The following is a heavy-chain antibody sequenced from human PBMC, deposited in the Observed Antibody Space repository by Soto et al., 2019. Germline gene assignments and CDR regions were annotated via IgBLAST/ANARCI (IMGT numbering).Heavy chain of an antibody. CDR3: AKMEIRGGTDYGMDV. CDR1: GFTFDDCA. D-gene: IGHD3-10*01. CDR2: ISWDGGSI. V-gene: IGHV3-43*01. J-gene: IGHJ6*02. Sequence: EVQLVESGGAVVQPGGSLRLSCAASGFTFDDCAMHWVRQAPGKGLEWVSLISWDGGSISYADSVKGRFTISRDNSKNSLYLQMNSLRTEDTALYYCAKMEIRGGTDYGMDVWGQGTTVTVS.